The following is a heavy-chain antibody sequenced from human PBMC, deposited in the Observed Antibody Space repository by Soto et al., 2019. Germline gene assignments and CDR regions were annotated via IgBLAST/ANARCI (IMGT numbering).Heavy chain of an antibody. D-gene: IGHD6-19*01. V-gene: IGHV3-23*01. Sequence: PGGSLRLSCAASGFTFSSYAMSWVRQAPGKGLEWVSAISGGAGSTYYADSVKGRFTISRDDSKNTLYLQMNSLRAEDTAVYYCATEEVPGTLHYWGQGTLVTVSS. CDR1: GFTFSSYA. CDR3: ATEEVPGTLHY. J-gene: IGHJ4*02. CDR2: ISGGAGST.